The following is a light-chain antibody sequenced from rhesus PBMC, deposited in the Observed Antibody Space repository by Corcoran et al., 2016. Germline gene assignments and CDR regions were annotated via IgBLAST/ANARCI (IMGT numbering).Light chain of an antibody. CDR3: QQNNIYPFT. Sequence: DIQMTQSPSSLSASVGDTVTITCQASQGIIKSLAWYQQKPGKAPKLLINDASTLQRWVQSRFNGSGYGTEFTLTISSLHPEDFATYSCQQNNIYPFTFGPGTKLDIK. J-gene: IGKJ3*01. CDR1: QGIIKS. CDR2: DAS. V-gene: IGKV1-33*02.